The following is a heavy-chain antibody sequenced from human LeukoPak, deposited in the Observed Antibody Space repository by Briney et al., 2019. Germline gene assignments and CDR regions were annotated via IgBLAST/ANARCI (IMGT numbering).Heavy chain of an antibody. J-gene: IGHJ4*02. Sequence: GGSLRLSCAASGFTFSTYVMSWVRQAPGKGLEWVSVISGSGHSTYYADSVKGRFTISRDNSKTTLYLQMNSLRAEDTAVYYCAKGSSSGYNGFFDYRGQGTLVTVSS. D-gene: IGHD3-22*01. CDR1: GFTFSTYV. CDR3: AKGSSSGYNGFFDY. CDR2: ISGSGHST. V-gene: IGHV3-23*01.